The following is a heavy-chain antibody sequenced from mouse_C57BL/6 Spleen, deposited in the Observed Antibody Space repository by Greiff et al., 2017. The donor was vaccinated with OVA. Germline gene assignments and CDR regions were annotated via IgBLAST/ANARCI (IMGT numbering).Heavy chain of an antibody. V-gene: IGHV5-16*01. CDR3: ARGVLWPYAMDY. CDR1: GFTFSDYY. J-gene: IGHJ4*01. Sequence: EVQLVESEGGLVQPGSSVKLSCTASGFTFSDYYMAWVRQVPEKGLEWVANINYDGSSTYYLDSLKSRFIISRDNAKNILYLQMSSLKSEDTATYYCARGVLWPYAMDYWGQGTSVTVSS. D-gene: IGHD1-1*02. CDR2: INYDGSST.